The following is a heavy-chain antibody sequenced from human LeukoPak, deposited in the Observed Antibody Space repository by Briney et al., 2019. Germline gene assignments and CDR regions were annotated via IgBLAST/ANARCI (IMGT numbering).Heavy chain of an antibody. Sequence: SETLSLTCTVSGGSISPYYWSWIRQPPGKGLEWIGYIHYSGSTNYNPSLKSRVTISIDTSKNQFSLKLSSVTAADTAVYYCATHPPKLCTGGSCSDYWGQGTLVTVSS. CDR2: IHYSGST. J-gene: IGHJ4*02. CDR1: GGSISPYY. V-gene: IGHV4-59*01. CDR3: ATHPPKLCTGGSCSDY. D-gene: IGHD2-15*01.